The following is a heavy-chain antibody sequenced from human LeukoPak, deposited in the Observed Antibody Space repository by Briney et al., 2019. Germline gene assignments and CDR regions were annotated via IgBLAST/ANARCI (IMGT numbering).Heavy chain of an antibody. V-gene: IGHV3-33*01. CDR3: AIDCSSTSCYDY. J-gene: IGHJ4*02. CDR2: IWCDGSNI. Sequence: GGSLRLSCAASGFTFSSYGMHWVRQAPGKGLEWVSVIWCDGSNIYYADSVKGRFTISRDNSKNTLYLQMNSLRAEDTALYYCAIDCSSTSCYDYWGQGTLVTVSS. D-gene: IGHD2-2*01. CDR1: GFTFSSYG.